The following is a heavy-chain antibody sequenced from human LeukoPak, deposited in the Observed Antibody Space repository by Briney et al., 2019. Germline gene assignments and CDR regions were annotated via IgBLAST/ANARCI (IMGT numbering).Heavy chain of an antibody. D-gene: IGHD4-23*01. CDR2: INEDGGTI. V-gene: IGHV3-74*01. CDR1: GVTTSSYW. Sequence: GGSLRLSCAASGVTTSSYWMHSVPEVPGIRLVWVSRINEDGGTINYADSVRGRFTISRDYDRNTVYLQMNSLRADGTAVYHCVRDFGGPSDYWGQGTLVTVAS. CDR3: VRDFGGPSDY. J-gene: IGHJ4*02.